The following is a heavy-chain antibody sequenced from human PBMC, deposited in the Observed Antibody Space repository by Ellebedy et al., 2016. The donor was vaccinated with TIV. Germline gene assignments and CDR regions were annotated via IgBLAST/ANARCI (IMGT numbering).Heavy chain of an antibody. J-gene: IGHJ4*02. D-gene: IGHD2-15*01. Sequence: PGGSLRLSCAASEFTFSTYHMHWVRQAPGKGLEWVAVIWYDGTAKFYAESVKGRFTISRVNSQNTLYLEMNSLRADDTALYYCARELGGSGGSDFDYWGQGTLVTVSS. CDR2: IWYDGTAK. V-gene: IGHV3-33*01. CDR3: ARELGGSGGSDFDY. CDR1: EFTFSTYH.